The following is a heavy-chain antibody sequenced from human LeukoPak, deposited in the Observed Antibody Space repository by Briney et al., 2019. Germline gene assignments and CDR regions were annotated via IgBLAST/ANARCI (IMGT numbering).Heavy chain of an antibody. CDR1: GFTFSSYS. V-gene: IGHV3-21*01. CDR2: ISSSSSYI. CDR3: ARDPQYGHYASYYYYMDV. Sequence: GGALRLSCAASGFTFSSYSMNWIRQAPGKGLEWVSSISSSSSYIYYADSVKGRFTISRDNAKNSLYLQMNSLGAEDTAVYYCARDPQYGHYASYYYYMDVRGKGTTVTVSS. J-gene: IGHJ6*03. D-gene: IGHD4-17*01.